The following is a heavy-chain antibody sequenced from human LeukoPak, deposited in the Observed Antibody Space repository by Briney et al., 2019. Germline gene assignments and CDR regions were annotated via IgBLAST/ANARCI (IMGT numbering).Heavy chain of an antibody. CDR2: LYNNGST. CDR1: GDSINFDY. CDR3: ARGRTYTYYRGLDP. J-gene: IGHJ5*02. Sequence: SETLSLTCIVSGDSINFDYWSWIRQPPGKGLEWVGCLYNNGSTSYSPSLKSRVTISVDTSKNQFSLKLNSMTTADTAVYYGARGRTYTYYRGLDPWGQGILVTVSS. V-gene: IGHV4-59*01. D-gene: IGHD3-22*01.